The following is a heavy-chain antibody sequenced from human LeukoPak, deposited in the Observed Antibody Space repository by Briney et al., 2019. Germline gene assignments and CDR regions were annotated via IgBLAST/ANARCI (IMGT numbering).Heavy chain of an antibody. CDR1: GFTFGDDG. CDR2: IRSKAYGGTA. Sequence: SGGSLRLSCTASGFTFGDDGMSWFRQAPGKGLEWVGFIRSKAYGGTAEYAASVKGRFTISRDDSGNIAYVEMNSLKSEDTAVYYCARDLRAVAHDFDCWGQGTLVTVSS. CDR3: ARDLRAVAHDFDC. D-gene: IGHD6-19*01. V-gene: IGHV3-49*03. J-gene: IGHJ4*02.